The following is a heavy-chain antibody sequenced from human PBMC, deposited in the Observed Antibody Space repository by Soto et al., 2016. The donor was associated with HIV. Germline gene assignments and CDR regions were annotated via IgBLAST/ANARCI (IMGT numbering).Heavy chain of an antibody. CDR3: ARDHRDSSLQF. V-gene: IGHV4-59*01. CDR2: IYPSGST. Sequence: QVQLQESGPGLVKPSETLSLTCTVSGGSLATYYYYWIRQPPGKGLEFIGYIYPSGSTNYNPSLRSRVVISVDTFKNQFSLKLSSVTAADTAVYYCARDHRDSSLQFWGQGTLVTVSS. CDR1: GGSLATYY. J-gene: IGHJ4*02. D-gene: IGHD6-19*01.